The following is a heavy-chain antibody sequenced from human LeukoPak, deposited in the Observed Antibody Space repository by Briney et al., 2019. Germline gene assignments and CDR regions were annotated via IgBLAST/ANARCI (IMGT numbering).Heavy chain of an antibody. CDR2: ISPYNGNT. CDR3: AREASSSWPNWFDP. V-gene: IGHV1-18*01. Sequence: ASVKVPCKASGYTFMNYGISWVRQAPGQGLEWMGWISPYNGNTKYPQKLQGRVTMTTDTSTSTAYMELRSLGSDDTAVYYCAREASSSWPNWFDPWGQGTLVTVSS. CDR1: GYTFMNYG. J-gene: IGHJ5*02. D-gene: IGHD6-13*01.